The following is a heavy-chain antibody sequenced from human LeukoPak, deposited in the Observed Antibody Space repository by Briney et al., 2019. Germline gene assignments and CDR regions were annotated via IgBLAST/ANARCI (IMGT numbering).Heavy chain of an antibody. D-gene: IGHD1-26*01. Sequence: SETLSLTCTVSGGSISSGGYYWSWIRQHPGKGLEWIGFIYYSGSTYYNPSLKSRVTISVDTSKNQLSLELTSVTAADTAVYYCARGGDSGAYRRFDYWGQGTLVTVSS. CDR3: ARGGDSGAYRRFDY. CDR2: IYYSGST. V-gene: IGHV4-31*03. CDR1: GGSISSGGYY. J-gene: IGHJ4*02.